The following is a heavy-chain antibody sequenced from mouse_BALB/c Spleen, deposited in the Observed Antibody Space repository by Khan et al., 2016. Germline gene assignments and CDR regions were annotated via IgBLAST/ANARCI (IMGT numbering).Heavy chain of an antibody. CDR2: IDPENGDT. CDR3: NAVTTATGFAY. D-gene: IGHD1-2*01. J-gene: IGHJ3*01. CDR1: GFNIKDYY. Sequence: VRLQQSGAELVRSGASVKLSCTASGFNIKDYYMHWVKQRPEQGLEWIGWIDPENGDTEYAPKFQGKATMTADTSSNTAYLQLSSLTSEDTAVYYCNAVTTATGFAYWGQGTLVTVSA. V-gene: IGHV14-4*02.